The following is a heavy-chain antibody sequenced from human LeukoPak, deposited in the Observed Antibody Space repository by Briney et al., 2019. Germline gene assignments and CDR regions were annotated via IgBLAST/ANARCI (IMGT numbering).Heavy chain of an antibody. V-gene: IGHV4-39*01. CDR2: IYYSGST. D-gene: IGHD1-26*01. Sequence: SETLSLICTVSGGSISSSSYYWGWIRQPPGKGLEWIGSIYYSGSTYYNPSLKSRVTISVDTSKNQFSLKLSSVTAADTAVYYCARPTGIVGTRGSAFDIWGQGTMVTVSS. CDR1: GGSISSSSYY. CDR3: ARPTGIVGTRGSAFDI. J-gene: IGHJ3*02.